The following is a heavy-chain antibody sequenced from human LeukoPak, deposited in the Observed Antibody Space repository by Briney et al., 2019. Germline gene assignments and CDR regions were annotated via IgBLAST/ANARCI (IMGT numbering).Heavy chain of an antibody. D-gene: IGHD6-13*01. V-gene: IGHV1-18*01. J-gene: IGHJ4*02. Sequence: ASVKVSCKASGYTFTSYGISWVRQAPGQGLEWLGWISTYNGNTHYAQKLQGRVTMTTDTSTTTAYMELRSLRSDDTAVYYCTRDLPYSSSWESIDYWGQGTLVTVSS. CDR2: ISTYNGNT. CDR1: GYTFTSYG. CDR3: TRDLPYSSSWESIDY.